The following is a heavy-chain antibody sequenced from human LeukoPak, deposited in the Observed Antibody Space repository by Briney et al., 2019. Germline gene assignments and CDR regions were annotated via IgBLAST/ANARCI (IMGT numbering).Heavy chain of an antibody. Sequence: GGSLRLSCAASGFTFSTYAMSWVRQAPEKGLEWVSAISGRGGGTYYADSVKGRFTISRDNSKNTLYLQMNSLRAEDTAVYYCAKEPLTTVTPDYRGQGTLVTVSS. CDR3: AKEPLTTVTPDY. V-gene: IGHV3-23*01. CDR1: GFTFSTYA. CDR2: ISGRGGGT. J-gene: IGHJ4*02. D-gene: IGHD4-17*01.